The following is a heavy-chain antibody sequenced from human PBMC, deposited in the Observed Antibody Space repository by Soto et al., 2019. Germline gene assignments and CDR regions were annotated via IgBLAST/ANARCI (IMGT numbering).Heavy chain of an antibody. CDR3: ARGTDSSSWYNWFDP. CDR2: TYYRSKWYN. J-gene: IGHJ5*02. Sequence: PSHTLSLTCAISGYSVSSNSAALNWIRQSPSRGLEWLGRTYYRSKWYNDYAVSVKSRITINPDTSKNQFSLQLNSVTPEDTAVYYCARGTDSSSWYNWFDPWGQGTLVTVSS. D-gene: IGHD6-13*01. V-gene: IGHV6-1*01. CDR1: GYSVSSNSAA.